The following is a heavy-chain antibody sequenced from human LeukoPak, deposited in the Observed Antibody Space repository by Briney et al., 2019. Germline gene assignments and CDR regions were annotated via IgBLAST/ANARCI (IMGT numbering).Heavy chain of an antibody. CDR1: GGSFSGYY. J-gene: IGHJ5*02. V-gene: IGHV4-34*01. CDR3: ASQYYSSSSLSGRFDP. Sequence: SETLSLTCAVYGGSFSGYYWSWIRQPPGKGLEWIGEINHSGSTNYNPSLKSRVTISVDTSKNQFSLKLSSVTAADTAVYYCASQYYSSSSLSGRFDPWGQGTLVTVSS. D-gene: IGHD6-6*01. CDR2: INHSGST.